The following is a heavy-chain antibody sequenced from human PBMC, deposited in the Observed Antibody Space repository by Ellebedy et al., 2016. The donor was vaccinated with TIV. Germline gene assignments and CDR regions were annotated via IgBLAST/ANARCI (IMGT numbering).Heavy chain of an antibody. CDR2: INQHGSEK. J-gene: IGHJ4*02. CDR1: GFTFSHYW. Sequence: GGSLRLSCTASGFTFSHYWMSWVRQAPGKGPEWVANINQHGSEKYYVGSVKGRFTVARDNAKNSLYLQMNSLRAEDTAVYYCARDAPVLRYFDWQIKDDYWGQGTLVTVSS. D-gene: IGHD3-9*01. V-gene: IGHV3-7*01. CDR3: ARDAPVLRYFDWQIKDDY.